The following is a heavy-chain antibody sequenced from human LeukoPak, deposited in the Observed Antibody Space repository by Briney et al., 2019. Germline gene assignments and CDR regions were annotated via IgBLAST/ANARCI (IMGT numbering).Heavy chain of an antibody. J-gene: IGHJ3*01. Sequence: GGSLRLSCAACGFTVSTNYMSGARQAPGKGREGGSLFYSGGHTNYADSVKGRFTFSRDSSNNTLYLQMNSLRAEDTAIYYCANRAGYAFALWGQGTMATVSS. CDR3: ANRAGYAFAL. V-gene: IGHV3-53*01. CDR1: GFTVSTNY. CDR2: FYSGGHT. D-gene: IGHD3-10*01.